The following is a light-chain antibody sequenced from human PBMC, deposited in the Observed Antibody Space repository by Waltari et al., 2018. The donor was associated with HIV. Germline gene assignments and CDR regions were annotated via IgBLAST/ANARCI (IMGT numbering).Light chain of an antibody. J-gene: IGLJ3*02. Sequence: QSALTQPASVSGSPGQSLTISCPGTSRDVGSYNLFSWYQQHPGKAPKLMIYEVTNRPSGVSNRFSGSKSGNTASLTISGLQAEDEGDYHCCSYAGTSILVFGGGTKLTVL. CDR2: EVT. V-gene: IGLV2-23*02. CDR1: SRDVGSYNL. CDR3: CSYAGTSILV.